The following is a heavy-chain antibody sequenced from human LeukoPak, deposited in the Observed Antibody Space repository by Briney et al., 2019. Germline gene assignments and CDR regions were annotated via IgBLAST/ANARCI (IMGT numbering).Heavy chain of an antibody. V-gene: IGHV4-59*01. CDR3: ARDRHGGRADFDY. CDR1: GGSISSYY. J-gene: IGHJ4*02. CDR2: IYYSGST. D-gene: IGHD4-23*01. Sequence: SETLSLTCTVSGGSISSYYWSWIRQPPGKGLEWIGYIYYSGSTNYNPSLKSRVTTSVDTSKNQFSLKLSSVTAADTAVYYCARDRHGGRADFDYWGQGTLVTVSS.